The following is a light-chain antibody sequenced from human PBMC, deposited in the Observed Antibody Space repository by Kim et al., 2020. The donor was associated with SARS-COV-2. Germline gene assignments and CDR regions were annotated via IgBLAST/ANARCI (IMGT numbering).Light chain of an antibody. Sequence: SSELTQDPAVSVALGQTVRITCQGESLRTYVASWYQQKPGQAPVVVIFAKNSRPSGIPDRFSASTSRNTASLTITEAQAEDEAVYYCNSRDTGGDHLIFG. CDR3: NSRDTGGDHLI. CDR2: AKN. CDR1: SLRTYV. J-gene: IGLJ2*01. V-gene: IGLV3-19*01.